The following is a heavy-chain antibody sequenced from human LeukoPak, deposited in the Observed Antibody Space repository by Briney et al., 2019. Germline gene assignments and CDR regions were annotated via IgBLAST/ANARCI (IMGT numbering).Heavy chain of an antibody. J-gene: IGHJ6*03. Sequence: PGGSLRLSCGASGFTFSTYGMSWVRQAPGKGLEWVSTISGSGGSTYYADSVKGRFTISRDNSKNMLYPQMNSLKAEDTAVYYCAKGGAVSSKSITVVRGTRRYSYYMDVWAKGTTVTISS. V-gene: IGHV3-23*01. CDR3: AKGGAVSSKSITVVRGTRRYSYYMDV. D-gene: IGHD3-10*01. CDR1: GFTFSTYG. CDR2: ISGSGGST.